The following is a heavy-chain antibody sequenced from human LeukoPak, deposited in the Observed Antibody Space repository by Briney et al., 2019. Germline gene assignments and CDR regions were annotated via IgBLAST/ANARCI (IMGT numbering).Heavy chain of an antibody. CDR2: INPNSGGT. J-gene: IGHJ2*01. Sequence: ASVKVSCKASGYTFTGYYMHWVRQAPGQGLEWMGWINPNSGGTNYAQKFQGRVTMTRDTSISTAYMELSSLRSEDTAVYYCATGALVYEGSWGGGSHWYFDLWGRGTLVTVSS. D-gene: IGHD5/OR15-5a*01. V-gene: IGHV1-2*02. CDR1: GYTFTGYY. CDR3: ATGALVYEGSWGGGSHWYFDL.